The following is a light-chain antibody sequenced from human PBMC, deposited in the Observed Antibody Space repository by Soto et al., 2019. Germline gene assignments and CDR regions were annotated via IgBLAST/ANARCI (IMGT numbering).Light chain of an antibody. J-gene: IGKJ1*01. CDR2: GAF. CDR1: QGIGDT. Sequence: EVVMTQSPATLSVSPGEGVTLSCRASQGIGDTLAWYQQKPGQAPRLLISGAFNRATGVPDRFSGGGSGTDFTLTISRLEAEDFAVYYCQQYGSAPRTFGQGTKVDIK. V-gene: IGKV3-20*01. CDR3: QQYGSAPRT.